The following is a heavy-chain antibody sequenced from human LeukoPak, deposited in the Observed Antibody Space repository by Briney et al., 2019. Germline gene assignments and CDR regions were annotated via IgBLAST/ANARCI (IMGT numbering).Heavy chain of an antibody. CDR1: GFTFSNYA. V-gene: IGHV3-23*01. D-gene: IGHD4-17*01. Sequence: GGSLRLSCAASGFTFSNYALTWVRQAPGRGLEWVSSISGAGPYYADSVKGRFSISRDNYKDTLYLQMSSLRAEDTAVYYCARDPNGNYVGAFDFQRWGQGTLVTVSS. J-gene: IGHJ1*01. CDR3: ARDPNGNYVGAFDFQR. CDR2: ISGAGP.